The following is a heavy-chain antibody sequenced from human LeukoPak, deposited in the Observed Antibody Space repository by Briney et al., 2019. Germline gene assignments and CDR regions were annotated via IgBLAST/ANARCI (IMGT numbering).Heavy chain of an antibody. CDR3: ARDSSSSGGMDA. CDR2: ISSIGSTI. Sequence: PGGSLRLSCAAPGFTFSSYEMNWVRQAPGKGLGWVSYISSIGSTIYYADSVKGRFTISRDNAKNSMYLQMNSLRAEDTAVYYCARDSSSSGGMDAWGQGTTVTVSS. CDR1: GFTFSSYE. J-gene: IGHJ6*02. V-gene: IGHV3-48*03. D-gene: IGHD6-13*01.